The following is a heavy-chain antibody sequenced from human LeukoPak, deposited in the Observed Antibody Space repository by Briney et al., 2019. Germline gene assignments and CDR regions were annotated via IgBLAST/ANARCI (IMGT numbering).Heavy chain of an antibody. D-gene: IGHD4-17*01. CDR2: ISGTGAFT. V-gene: IGHV3-23*01. J-gene: IGHJ4*02. CDR3: AKGHSDYGTGFDL. CDR1: GFTFSNYA. Sequence: GGSLRLSCAASGFTFSNYAMHWVRQAPGKGLESVSVISGTGAFTYYADSVKGRFTISRDNSKNTLYLQMNSLRAEDTTIYYCAKGHSDYGTGFDLWGRGTLVTVSS.